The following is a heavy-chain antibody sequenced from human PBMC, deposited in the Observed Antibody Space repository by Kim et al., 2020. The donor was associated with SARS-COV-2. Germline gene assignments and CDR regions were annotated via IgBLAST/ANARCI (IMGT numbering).Heavy chain of an antibody. J-gene: IGHJ4*02. CDR2: IFYGGDT. Sequence: SETLSLTCNVSTDSFSAYYWSWIRHLPGKGLEWIGYIFYGGDTIYNPSLKSRVTMSWDTSRNRFSLGLASVTGADTAVYYCARSEGRASWHQFDYWGQGILVTVSS. CDR3: ARSEGRASWHQFDY. V-gene: IGHV4-59*01. CDR1: TDSFSAYY.